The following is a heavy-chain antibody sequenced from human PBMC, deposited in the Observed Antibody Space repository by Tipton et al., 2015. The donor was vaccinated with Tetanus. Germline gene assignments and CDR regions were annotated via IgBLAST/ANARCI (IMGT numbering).Heavy chain of an antibody. Sequence: QLVQSGGEAKKPGESLKISCKGSGYIFNNYWIGWVRQKPGKGLEWMGIIYPGDSDTRYSPSFQGQVTISVDKSFNTAYLQWSSLKASDTSMFYCARAHCTDGVCNFDFWGQGALVTVAS. CDR1: GYIFNNYW. V-gene: IGHV5-51*01. CDR2: IYPGDSDT. CDR3: ARAHCTDGVCNFDF. D-gene: IGHD2-8*01. J-gene: IGHJ4*02.